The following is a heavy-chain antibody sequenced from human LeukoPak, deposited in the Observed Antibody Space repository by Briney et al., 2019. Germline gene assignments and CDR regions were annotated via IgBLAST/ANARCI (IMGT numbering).Heavy chain of an antibody. V-gene: IGHV1-2*04. J-gene: IGHJ4*02. D-gene: IGHD2-15*01. Sequence: ASVKVSCKASGYTFTGYYMHWVRQAPGQGLEWMGWINPNSGGTNYAQKFQGWVTMTRDTSISTAYMELSRLRSDDTAVHYCARGSDIVVVVAASPPDYWGQGTLVTVSS. CDR1: GYTFTGYY. CDR3: ARGSDIVVVVAASPPDY. CDR2: INPNSGGT.